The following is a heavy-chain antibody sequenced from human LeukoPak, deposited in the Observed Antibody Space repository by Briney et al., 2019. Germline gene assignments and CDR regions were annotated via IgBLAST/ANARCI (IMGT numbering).Heavy chain of an antibody. J-gene: IGHJ4*02. CDR1: GFTFDDYA. V-gene: IGHV4-38-2*01. CDR2: IYYSGTT. D-gene: IGHD6-13*01. Sequence: PGGSLRLSCAASGFTFDDYAMHWGRQAPGKGLEWVWSIYYSGTTYYNPSLKSRVTISVDTSKNQFSLKLSSVTAADTAIYYCARTGGLYSSNWYYFDYWGQGTLVTVSS. CDR3: ARTGGLYSSNWYYFDY.